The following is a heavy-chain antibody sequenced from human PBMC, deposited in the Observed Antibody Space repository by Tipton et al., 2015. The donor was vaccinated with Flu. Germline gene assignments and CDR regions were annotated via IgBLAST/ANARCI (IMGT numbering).Heavy chain of an antibody. D-gene: IGHD2-8*02. V-gene: IGHV4-39*07. J-gene: IGHJ1*01. CDR2: IYYSGNT. CDR1: GGSISSVTYY. CDR3: AKVAIVLVPSGANDNSFDH. Sequence: TLSLTCTVSGGSISSVTYYWGWIRQAPGKGLEWIGNIYYSGNTYYNPSLKSRVTMSVDTSKNQMSLRMSSVTAADTAVYYCAKVAIVLVPSGANDNSFDHGGQGT.